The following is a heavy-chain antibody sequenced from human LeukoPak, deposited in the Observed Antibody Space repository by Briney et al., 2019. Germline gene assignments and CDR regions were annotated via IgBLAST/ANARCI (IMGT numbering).Heavy chain of an antibody. CDR2: ISGSGYRT. V-gene: IGHV3-23*01. J-gene: IGHJ4*02. CDR1: GLTFSGYA. D-gene: IGHD6-6*01. CDR3: AKSPYSSSSEGYFFDY. Sequence: GGSLRLSCAASGLTFSGYAMSWVRQAPGKGLEWVSTISGSGYRTHYGDSVKGRFTISRDNSDNTLYLQINSLRAEDTAVYYCAKSPYSSSSEGYFFDYWGQGNLVTVSS.